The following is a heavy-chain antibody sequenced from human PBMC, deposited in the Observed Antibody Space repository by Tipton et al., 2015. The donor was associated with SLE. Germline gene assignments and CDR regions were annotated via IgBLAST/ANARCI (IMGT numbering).Heavy chain of an antibody. V-gene: IGHV4-39*01. CDR1: GGSISSSSYY. D-gene: IGHD6-13*01. CDR3: ARHGWQQLDRDGFDF. J-gene: IGHJ4*02. CDR2: IYYSGST. Sequence: TLSLTCTVSGGSISSSSYYWGWIRQPPGKGLEWIGSIYYSGSTYYTPSLKSRVSISGDPSKNQFSLRLNSVTAADTAVFYCARHGWQQLDRDGFDFWGQGTLVTVSS.